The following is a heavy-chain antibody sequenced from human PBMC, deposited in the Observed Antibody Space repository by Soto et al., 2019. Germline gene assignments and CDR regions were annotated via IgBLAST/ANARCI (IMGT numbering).Heavy chain of an antibody. V-gene: IGHV3-48*04. CDR3: ARGGGEWEIYYYYYGMDV. CDR1: GFTFSNYW. D-gene: IGHD1-26*01. Sequence: GGSLRLSCVASGFTFSNYWMNWVRQAPGKGLEWVSYISSSGSTIYYADSVKGRFTISRDNAKNSLYLQMNSLRAEDTAVYYCARGGGEWEIYYYYYGMDVWGQGTTVTVSS. J-gene: IGHJ6*02. CDR2: ISSSGSTI.